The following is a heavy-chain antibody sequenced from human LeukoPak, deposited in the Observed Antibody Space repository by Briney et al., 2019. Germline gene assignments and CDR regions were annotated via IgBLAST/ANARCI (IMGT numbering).Heavy chain of an antibody. V-gene: IGHV5-51*01. CDR3: ARQVARYFDYDY. CDR2: ISPGDSDT. Sequence: GESLQISCKGSGYSFTSYWIGWVRQMPGKGLEWMGIISPGDSDTRYSPSFQGQVTISADKSISTAYLQWSSLKASDAAMYYCARQVARYFDYDYWGQGTLVTVSS. J-gene: IGHJ4*02. CDR1: GYSFTSYW. D-gene: IGHD3-9*01.